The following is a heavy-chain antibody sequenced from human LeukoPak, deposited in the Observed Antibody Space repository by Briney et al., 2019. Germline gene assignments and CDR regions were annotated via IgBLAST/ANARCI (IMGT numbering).Heavy chain of an antibody. J-gene: IGHJ4*02. CDR1: GFTFDDCG. CDR2: NNWDGGST. D-gene: IGHD5-12*01. CDR3: ARGLSPAAEGGYDYFDY. Sequence: GGSLKLSCAASGFTFDDCGMSWVRQPPGTGLELVTGNNWDGGSTGYADSVKGRFTISRDNAKNSLYLQMNSLRAEDTALYYCARGLSPAAEGGYDYFDYWGQGTLVTVSS. V-gene: IGHV3-20*04.